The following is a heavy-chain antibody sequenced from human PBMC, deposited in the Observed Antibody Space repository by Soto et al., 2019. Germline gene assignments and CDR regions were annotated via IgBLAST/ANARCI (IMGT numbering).Heavy chain of an antibody. V-gene: IGHV1-69*15. Sequence: VKVSSQTSGVTFSGYAISWVRQAPGQGLEWMGRIIPIFGTANYAQKFQGRVTITADESTSTAYMELSSVRSEDTAVYYCAVTAAGTGVGYYYYGMDVWGQGTTVTVSS. CDR3: AVTAAGTGVGYYYYGMDV. D-gene: IGHD6-13*01. J-gene: IGHJ6*02. CDR1: GVTFSGYA. CDR2: IIPIFGTA.